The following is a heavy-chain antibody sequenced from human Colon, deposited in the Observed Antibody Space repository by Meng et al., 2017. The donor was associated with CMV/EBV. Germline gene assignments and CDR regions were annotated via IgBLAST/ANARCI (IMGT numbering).Heavy chain of an antibody. V-gene: IGHV3-21*01. CDR3: VRHLEAGRNGYSEPF. Sequence: GGSLRLSCAASGFIFTSYTMNWVRQAPGKGLEWVSSISTSGRDIYCADSVKGRFTLSRDNAKNSLYLQMNSLRAEDTAVYYCVRHLEAGRNGYSEPFWGQGTLVTVSS. CDR1: GFIFTSYT. D-gene: IGHD5-18*01. J-gene: IGHJ1*01. CDR2: ISTSGRDI.